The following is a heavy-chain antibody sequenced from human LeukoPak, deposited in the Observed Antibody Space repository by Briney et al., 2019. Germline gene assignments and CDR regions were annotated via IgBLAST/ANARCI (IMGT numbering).Heavy chain of an antibody. J-gene: IGHJ4*02. Sequence: WGSLRLSCAVSGFTFCSYWMSWVRPAPGEGVEWLANINEDGSGRFYVDSVKGRLTISRDNAKNSLFLQMNSLRAEDTAVYYCARAAGGTSRDYWGQGTLVTVSS. CDR1: GFTFCSYW. D-gene: IGHD1-26*01. V-gene: IGHV3-7*01. CDR3: ARAAGGTSRDY. CDR2: INEDGSGR.